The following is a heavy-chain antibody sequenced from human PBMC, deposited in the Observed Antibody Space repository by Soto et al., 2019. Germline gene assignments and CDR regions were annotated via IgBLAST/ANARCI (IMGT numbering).Heavy chain of an antibody. D-gene: IGHD6-19*01. CDR2: ISGSGGST. CDR3: AKALGRIAVAGTETTSGYVYGMDV. CDR1: GFTFSSYA. V-gene: IGHV3-23*01. Sequence: GGSLRLSCAASGFTFSSYAMSWVRQAPGKGLEWVSAISGSGGSTYYADSVKGRFTISRDNSKNTLYLQMNSLRAEDTAVYYCAKALGRIAVAGTETTSGYVYGMDVWGQGNPGHRLL. J-gene: IGHJ6*02.